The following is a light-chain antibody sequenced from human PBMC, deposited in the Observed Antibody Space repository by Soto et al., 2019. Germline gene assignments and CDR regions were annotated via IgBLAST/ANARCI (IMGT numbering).Light chain of an antibody. Sequence: IVMTQSPAPLAVSSGERATLSCRARQSVSSNLAWYQQKPGQAPRLLIYGASTRATGIPARFSGSGSGTEFTLTISSLQSEDFAVYYCQQYNNWPLTFGGGTKVEIK. CDR2: GAS. CDR3: QQYNNWPLT. CDR1: QSVSSN. J-gene: IGKJ4*01. V-gene: IGKV3-15*01.